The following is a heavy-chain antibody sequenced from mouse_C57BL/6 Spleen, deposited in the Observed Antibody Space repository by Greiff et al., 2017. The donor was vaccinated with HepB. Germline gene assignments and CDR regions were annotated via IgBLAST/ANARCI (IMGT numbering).Heavy chain of an antibody. D-gene: IGHD2-5*01. V-gene: IGHV2-5*01. CDR1: GFSLTSYG. CDR2: IWRGGST. CDR3: AKIAYYSNYDAMDY. J-gene: IGHJ4*01. Sequence: QVQLQQSGPGLVQPSQSLSITCTVSGFSLTSYGVHWVRQSPGKGLEWLGVIWRGGSTDYNAAFMSRLSITKDNSKSQVFFKMNSLQADDTAIYYCAKIAYYSNYDAMDYWGQGTSVTVSS.